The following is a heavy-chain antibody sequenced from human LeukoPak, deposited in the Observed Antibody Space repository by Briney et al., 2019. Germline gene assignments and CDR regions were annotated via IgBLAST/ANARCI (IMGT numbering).Heavy chain of an antibody. V-gene: IGHV3-7*01. J-gene: IGHJ4*02. CDR2: IRPDANDG. CDR1: GFTFSRYW. D-gene: IGHD7-27*01. CDR3: ARADWGSIDY. Sequence: GGSLRLSCEASGFTFSRYWMTWVRQAPGKGLEWVAIIRPDANDGSYVDSVKGRFTISRDNARNSLYLQLNSLRAEDTAVYFCARADWGSIDYWGQGARVTVSS.